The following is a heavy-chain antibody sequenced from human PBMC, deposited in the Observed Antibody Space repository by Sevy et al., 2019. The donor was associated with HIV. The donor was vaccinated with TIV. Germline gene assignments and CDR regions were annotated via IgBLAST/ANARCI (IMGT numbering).Heavy chain of an antibody. D-gene: IGHD2-2*01. J-gene: IGHJ4*02. CDR1: GFTFNNYY. Sequence: GGSLRLSCAASGFTFNNYYMNWVRQAPGKGLEWVSSISSSSTYIYYADSVKGRFTISRDNAKNSLYLQMNSLRAEDTDGYYCARDGGCTSTSCLLYFDYWGQGTLVTVSS. V-gene: IGHV3-21*01. CDR3: ARDGGCTSTSCLLYFDY. CDR2: ISSSSTYI.